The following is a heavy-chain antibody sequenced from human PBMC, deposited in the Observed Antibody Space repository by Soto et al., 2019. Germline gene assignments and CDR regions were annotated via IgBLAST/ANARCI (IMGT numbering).Heavy chain of an antibody. CDR1: GFTFSDAW. CDR2: IKSKSGGGTT. J-gene: IGHJ5*02. Sequence: GGSLRLSCAASGFTFSDAWMSWVRQAPGKGLDWVGRIKSKSGGGTTEYAAPVRGRFTISRDDSKNTLYLQMNSLKTEDTAVYYCTTDLWRIAVVVGSTGYFNPWGQGSPVIVSS. V-gene: IGHV3-15*01. CDR3: TTDLWRIAVVVGSTGYFNP. D-gene: IGHD2-15*01.